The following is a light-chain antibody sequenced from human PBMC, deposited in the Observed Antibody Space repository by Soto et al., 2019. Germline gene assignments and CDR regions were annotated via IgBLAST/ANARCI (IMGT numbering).Light chain of an antibody. CDR2: VAS. CDR1: QSLTSQY. Sequence: EIVLTHSPRTLSLSPGYRATLSGRATQSLTSQYLAWYQQKPGQAPRLLLFVASSRAAGIPDRFSGSGSGTDFTLTISKLEPEDFAVYFCHHYHRSPRTFGQGTTVDIK. V-gene: IGKV3-20*01. CDR3: HHYHRSPRT. J-gene: IGKJ1*01.